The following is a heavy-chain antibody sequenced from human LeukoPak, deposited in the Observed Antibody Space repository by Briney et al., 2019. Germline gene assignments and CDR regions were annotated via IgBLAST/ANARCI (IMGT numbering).Heavy chain of an antibody. V-gene: IGHV3-21*01. CDR3: ARGGIAVAVFAFDI. J-gene: IGHJ3*02. CDR1: GFTFSNYA. D-gene: IGHD6-19*01. CDR2: ISSTGSYI. Sequence: GGSLRLSCAASGFTFSNYAMIWVRQAPGKGLEWVSSISSTGSYIYYADSVKGRFTISRDNAKNPLYVQMNTLRAEDTAVYYCARGGIAVAVFAFDIWGQGTMVTVSS.